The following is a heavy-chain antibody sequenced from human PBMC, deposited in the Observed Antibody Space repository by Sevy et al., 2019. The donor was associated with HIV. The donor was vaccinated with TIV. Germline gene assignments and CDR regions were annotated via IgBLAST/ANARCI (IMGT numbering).Heavy chain of an antibody. J-gene: IGHJ6*02. CDR1: GFTFSSYS. CDR3: ARDQEGRYFALYYGMDV. Sequence: GGCLRLSCAASGFTFSSYSMNWVRQAPGKGLEWVSSISSRSSYIYYADSVKGRFTISRDNAKNSLYLQMNSLRAEDTAVYYCARDQEGRYFALYYGMDVWGQGTTVTVSS. CDR2: ISSRSSYI. V-gene: IGHV3-21*01. D-gene: IGHD3-9*01.